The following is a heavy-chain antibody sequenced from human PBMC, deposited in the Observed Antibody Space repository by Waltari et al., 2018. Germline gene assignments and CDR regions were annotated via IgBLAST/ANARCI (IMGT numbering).Heavy chain of an antibody. V-gene: IGHV4-59*01. CDR2: IYYSGST. J-gene: IGHJ4*01. CDR3: ASGVSSGFFDY. CDR1: GGSISSYY. D-gene: IGHD3-22*01. Sequence: QVQLQESGPGLVKPSETLSLTCTVSGGSISSYYWSWIRQPPGKGLEWIGYIYYSGSTNYTPSLKCRFTISVDTSKNQFALKLSSVTAADTAVYYCASGVSSGFFDYWGHGTLVTVSS.